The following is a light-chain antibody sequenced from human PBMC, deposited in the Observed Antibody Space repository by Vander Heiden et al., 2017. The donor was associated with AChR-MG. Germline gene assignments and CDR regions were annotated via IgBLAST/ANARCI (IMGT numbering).Light chain of an antibody. V-gene: IGLV1-40*01. CDR2: GNN. CDR3: QSYDSSLSGYV. CDR1: SPNIGAGYD. J-gene: IGLJ1*01. Sequence: QSVLTQPPSVSGAPGQRVTISCTGSSPNIGAGYDVHWYQQLPGTAPKLLIDGNNNRPSGVPDRFSGSQSGTSASLAITGIQAEDEADYYCQSYDSSLSGYVFGAGTKVTVL.